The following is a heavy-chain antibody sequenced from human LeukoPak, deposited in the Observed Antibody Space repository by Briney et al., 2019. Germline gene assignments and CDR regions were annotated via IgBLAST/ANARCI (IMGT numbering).Heavy chain of an antibody. J-gene: IGHJ4*02. Sequence: ASVKVSCKASGGTFSSYAISWVRQAPGQGLEWMGRIIPIFGAANYAQKFQGRVTITTDESTSTAYMELSSLRSEDPAVYCCARGPHSYGYYYFDYCCQGSLVTVSS. CDR2: IIPIFGAA. D-gene: IGHD5-18*01. CDR1: GGTFSSYA. CDR3: ARGPHSYGYYYFDY. V-gene: IGHV1-69*05.